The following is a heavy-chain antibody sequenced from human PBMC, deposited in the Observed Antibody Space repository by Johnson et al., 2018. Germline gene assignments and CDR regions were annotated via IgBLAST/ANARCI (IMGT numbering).Heavy chain of an antibody. CDR3: AKAATLTGTTRYYYGMDV. J-gene: IGHJ6*02. CDR1: GFTFSSYG. Sequence: QVQLVQSGGGVVQPGRSLRLSCAASGFTFSSYGMHWVRQAPGKGLEWVAVISYDGSNKFYADSVRGRFTISRDNSKNTLYLQMNSLRADETAVYFCAKAATLTGTTRYYYGMDVWGQGTTVTGS. V-gene: IGHV3-30*18. D-gene: IGHD1-7*01. CDR2: ISYDGSNK.